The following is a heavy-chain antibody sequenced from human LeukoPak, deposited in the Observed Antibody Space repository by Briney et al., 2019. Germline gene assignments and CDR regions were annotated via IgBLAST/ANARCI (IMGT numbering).Heavy chain of an antibody. J-gene: IGHJ4*02. V-gene: IGHV3-74*01. CDR2: VKSDGTAT. CDR3: ARTIRGY. CDR1: GFTFSSHL. Sequence: GGSLRLSCAASGFTFSSHLMHWVRQAQGTGLVWVSSVKSDGTATNYADSVKGRFTISRDNAKNTLYLQMNSLRAEDTAVYYCARTIRGYWGQGTLVTVSS. D-gene: IGHD3-10*01.